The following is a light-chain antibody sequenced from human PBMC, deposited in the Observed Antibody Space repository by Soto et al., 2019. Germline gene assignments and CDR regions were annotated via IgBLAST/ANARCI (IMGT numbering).Light chain of an antibody. Sequence: QSALPQPASVSGSPGQSITISCTGTSSDIGTYNFVSWYQQHPGKAPKLMIYGDLKRPSGVSNRFSGSKSGNTSSLTISGLKAEDAADYYCCSYAGSGTDNFVFGTGTTPTAL. CDR3: CSYAGSGTDNFV. CDR2: GDL. J-gene: IGLJ1*01. CDR1: SSDIGTYNF. V-gene: IGLV2-23*01.